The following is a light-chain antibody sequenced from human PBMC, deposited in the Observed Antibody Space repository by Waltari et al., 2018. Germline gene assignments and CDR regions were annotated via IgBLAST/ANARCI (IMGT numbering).Light chain of an antibody. J-gene: IGKJ1*01. Sequence: AIQMTQSLSSPSASVGDRGPIPCRASKNIRTDLGWYQQKPGRAPKLLIYGSSILYGGVPSRFSGSGSGTFFPLTISSLQPEDFATYYCLQDDSYIQSFGQGTKVEIK. CDR3: LQDDSYIQS. V-gene: IGKV1-6*01. CDR1: KNIRTD. CDR2: GSS.